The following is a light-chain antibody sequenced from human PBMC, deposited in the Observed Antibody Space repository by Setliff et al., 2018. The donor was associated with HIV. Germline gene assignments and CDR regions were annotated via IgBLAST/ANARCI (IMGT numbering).Light chain of an antibody. V-gene: IGLV2-14*03. CDR1: SSDVGGYNY. CDR2: DVS. CDR3: TSYSSNTTLGI. Sequence: QSVLTQPASVSGSPGQSITISCSGTSSDVGGYNYVSWYQQHPGEAPKLMIYDVSNRPSGVSNRFSGSKSGNTASLTISGLQAEDEADYYCTSYSSNTTLGIFGTGTKVTVL. J-gene: IGLJ1*01.